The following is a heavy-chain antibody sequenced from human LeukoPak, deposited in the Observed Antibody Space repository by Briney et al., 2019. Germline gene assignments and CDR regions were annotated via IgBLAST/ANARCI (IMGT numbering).Heavy chain of an antibody. J-gene: IGHJ6*02. D-gene: IGHD3-10*01. CDR3: ARGHTYYYGSGSYYNHGYGMDV. CDR2: ISSNGGST. V-gene: IGHV3-64*01. Sequence: PGGSLRLSCAASGFTFSSYAMHWVRQAPGKGLEYVSAISSNGGSTYYANSVKGRFTISRDNSKNTLYLQMGSLRAEDMAVYYCARGHTYYYGSGSYYNHGYGMDVWGQGTTVTVSS. CDR1: GFTFSSYA.